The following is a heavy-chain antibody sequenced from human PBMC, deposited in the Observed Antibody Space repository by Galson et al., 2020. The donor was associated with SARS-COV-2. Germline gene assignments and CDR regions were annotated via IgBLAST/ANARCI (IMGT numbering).Heavy chain of an antibody. CDR2: ISWDGDTT. CDR1: GFTFDDFA. CDR3: AKVAGGYSASWYGHFDC. J-gene: IGHJ4*02. Sequence: GGSLRLSCAASGFTFDDFAMHWVRQAPGKGLEWVALISWDGDTTNYADSVKGRFIISRDNRKSSLYLQMKSLRPDDTAFYYCAKVAGGYSASWYGHFDCWGQGTLVSVSS. V-gene: IGHV3-43D*04. D-gene: IGHD6-13*01.